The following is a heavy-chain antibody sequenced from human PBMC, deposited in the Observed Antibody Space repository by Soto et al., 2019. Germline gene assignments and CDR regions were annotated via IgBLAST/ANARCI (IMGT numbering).Heavy chain of an antibody. CDR3: DRDIESMCMPHHNSGGPGL. D-gene: IGHD1-1*01. CDR1: GFTLNSYA. Sequence: VGSLRLSCAASGFTLNSYAMHWVRQAPGQGLEWVAVISFNGIDTYYADSVKGRVTISRDNSRNTVFLQMTSLRTEDTAVFYCDRDIESMCMPHHNSGGPGLWCQATPVTV. CDR2: ISFNGIDT. J-gene: IGHJ4*01. V-gene: IGHV3-30*04.